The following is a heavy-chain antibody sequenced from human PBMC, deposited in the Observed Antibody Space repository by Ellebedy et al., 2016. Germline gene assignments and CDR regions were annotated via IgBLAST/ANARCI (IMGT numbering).Heavy chain of an antibody. Sequence: ASVKVSXKASGYTFTSYYMHWVRQAPGQGLEWMGIINPSGGSTSYAQKFQGRVTMTRDTSTSTVYMELSSLRSEDTAVYYCARLHRDAFHMITFGGVYDYWGQGTLVTVSS. D-gene: IGHD3-16*01. J-gene: IGHJ4*02. CDR1: GYTFTSYY. V-gene: IGHV1-46*01. CDR2: INPSGGST. CDR3: ARLHRDAFHMITFGGVYDY.